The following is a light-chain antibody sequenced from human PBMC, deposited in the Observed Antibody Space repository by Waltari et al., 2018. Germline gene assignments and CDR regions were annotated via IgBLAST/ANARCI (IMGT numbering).Light chain of an antibody. Sequence: DIQMTQSPSSLSASVGDRVTMTCRASQSITNYLSWYQHKLGEAPNLLVYDASTLVSGVPSRFSCSGSGTEFTLTISSLQPEDLATYYCLQTYSTLMFSFGPGTKVDL. CDR3: LQTYSTLMFS. CDR2: DAS. CDR1: QSITNY. J-gene: IGKJ3*01. V-gene: IGKV1-39*01.